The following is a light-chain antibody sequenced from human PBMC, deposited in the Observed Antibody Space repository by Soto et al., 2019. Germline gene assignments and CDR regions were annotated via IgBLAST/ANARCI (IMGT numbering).Light chain of an antibody. CDR2: DAS. CDR3: QQYGSSPKT. J-gene: IGKJ1*01. V-gene: IGKV3-20*01. CDR1: QSVSSSY. Sequence: EIVLTQSPGTLSLSPGERATLSCRASQSVSSSYLAWYQQRPGQAPRLLIYDASSRATGIPDRFIGSGSGTDFTLTISRLEAEDFAVYYCQQYGSSPKTFGQGTKVEIK.